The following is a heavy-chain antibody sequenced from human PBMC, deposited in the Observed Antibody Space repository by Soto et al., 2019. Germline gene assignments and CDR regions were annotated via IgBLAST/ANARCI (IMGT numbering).Heavy chain of an antibody. V-gene: IGHV3-23*01. J-gene: IGHJ4*02. D-gene: IGHD6-19*01. CDR1: GFTFSSYA. CDR2: IGGSAAGS. CDR3: ARGGGIAVAGTHLDY. Sequence: EVQLLESGGNLVQPGGSLKLSCAASGFTFSSYAMSWVRQAPGKGLEWVSGIGGSAAGSNYADSVKGRFTISRDNSRNKVYLQKSSLRAEDKALYYCARGGGIAVAGTHLDYWGQGTLVTVSS.